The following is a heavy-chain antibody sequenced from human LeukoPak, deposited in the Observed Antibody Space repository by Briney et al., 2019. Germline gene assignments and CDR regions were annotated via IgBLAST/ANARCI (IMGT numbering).Heavy chain of an antibody. CDR1: GFTFSTCS. CDR2: ISSSGSTI. D-gene: IGHD1-26*01. J-gene: IGHJ4*02. Sequence: GGSLRLSCAASGFTFSTCSMNWVRQAPGKGLEWVSYISSSGSTIYYADSVKGRFTISRDNAKNSPYLQMNSLRAEDTAVYYCARGDSGSYYFDYWGQGTLVTVSS. CDR3: ARGDSGSYYFDY. V-gene: IGHV3-48*04.